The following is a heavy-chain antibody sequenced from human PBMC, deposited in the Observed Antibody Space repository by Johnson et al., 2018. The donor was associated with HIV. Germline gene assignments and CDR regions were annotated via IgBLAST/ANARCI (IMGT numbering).Heavy chain of an antibody. J-gene: IGHJ3*02. D-gene: IGHD1-7*01. CDR3: ARHSSWNYRGGAFDI. CDR2: ISYDGSNK. CDR1: GFTFSNYV. V-gene: IGHV3-30*04. Sequence: QVQLLESGGGLAQPGRSLRLSCAASGFTFSNYVMHWVRQAPGKGLEWVAVISYDGSNKYYADSVKGRFTISRDNSKNKLYLQMNSLRAEDTAMFYCARHSSWNYRGGAFDIWGQGTMVTVSS.